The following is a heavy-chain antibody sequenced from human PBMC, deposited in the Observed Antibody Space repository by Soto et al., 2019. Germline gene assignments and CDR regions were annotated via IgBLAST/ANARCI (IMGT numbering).Heavy chain of an antibody. J-gene: IGHJ5*02. D-gene: IGHD2-15*01. Sequence: SVKVSCKASGGTFSSYTISWVRQAPGQGLEWMGGINPMFGTTKYAQKFQGRVTITADESTSTAYMEMSSLRSEDAAAYYCVRGVVVVTASQLGWFDPWGQGTLVTVSS. CDR1: GGTFSSYT. V-gene: IGHV1-69*13. CDR3: VRGVVVVTASQLGWFDP. CDR2: INPMFGTT.